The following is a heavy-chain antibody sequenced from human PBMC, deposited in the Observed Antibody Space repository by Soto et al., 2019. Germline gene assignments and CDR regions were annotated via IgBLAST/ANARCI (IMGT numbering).Heavy chain of an antibody. CDR3: VSQRTSVLTQAYFDY. CDR1: GGSVSNSNYY. CDR2: VYYRGRS. Sequence: SETLSLTCTVSGGSVSNSNYYWGWIRQSPGKGLEWIGSVYYRGRSYSKSSVKSRVTISVDTSKNQFSLNLNSVTASDTAVYFCVSQRTSVLTQAYFDYWGPGALVTVS. D-gene: IGHD2-8*01. J-gene: IGHJ4*02. V-gene: IGHV4-39*01.